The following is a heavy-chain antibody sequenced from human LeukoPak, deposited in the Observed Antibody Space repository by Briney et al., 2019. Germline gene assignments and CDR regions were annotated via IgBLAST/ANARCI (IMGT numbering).Heavy chain of an antibody. CDR2: IYYSGST. V-gene: IGHV4-61*01. J-gene: IGHJ5*02. CDR1: NGSISSDTYL. Sequence: SSQTLSLTCTVSNGSISSDTYLWSWIRQPPGKGLEWIGYIYYSGSTNYNPSLKSRVTISVDTSKNQFSLKLSSVTAADTAVYYWARVGPFLEETGWFDPWGQGTLVTVSS. D-gene: IGHD2-21*01. CDR3: ARVGPFLEETGWFDP.